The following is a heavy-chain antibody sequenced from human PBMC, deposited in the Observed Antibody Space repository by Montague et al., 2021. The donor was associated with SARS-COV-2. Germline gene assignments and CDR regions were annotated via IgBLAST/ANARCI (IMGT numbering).Heavy chain of an antibody. J-gene: IGHJ4*02. D-gene: IGHD3-3*01. CDR3: ATLPSRITIFGVVQGYYFDD. CDR2: KYYSGST. Sequence: SETLSLTCTVSGASISSRSYYWGWIRQPPGKGLEWIGFKYYSGSTYYNPTRKSRVTISVATAKNQFSLKLSSVTAADTAVYYCATLPSRITIFGVVQGYYFDDWGQGTLVTVSS. V-gene: IGHV4-39*01. CDR1: GASISSRSYY.